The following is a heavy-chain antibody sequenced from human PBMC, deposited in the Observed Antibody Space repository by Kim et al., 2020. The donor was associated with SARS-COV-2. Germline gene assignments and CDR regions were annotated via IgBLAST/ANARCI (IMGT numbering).Heavy chain of an antibody. J-gene: IGHJ4*02. Sequence: GGSLRLSCAASGFRFSTYAMSWVRQAPGKGLEWVSSLSASGENTYYADSVQGRFTISRDNSKNTLYLQMNSLRAEDTAIYHCAKSGRYFDWLSFDYWGQG. V-gene: IGHV3-23*01. CDR2: LSASGENT. D-gene: IGHD3-9*01. CDR3: AKSGRYFDWLSFDY. CDR1: GFRFSTYA.